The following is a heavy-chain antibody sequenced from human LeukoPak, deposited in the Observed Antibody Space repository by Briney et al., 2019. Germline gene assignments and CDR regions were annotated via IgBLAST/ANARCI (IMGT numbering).Heavy chain of an antibody. CDR3: ARGVHYDILTGYRRTILGFDY. Sequence: SGGTLRLSCAASGFTFTRYGMTWVRQAPGKGLEWVSAISASGGATYYADSVKGRFTISRDNSKNTLYLQMSSLRAEDTAVFYCARGVHYDILTGYRRTILGFDYWGQGTLVTVSS. CDR2: ISASGGAT. CDR1: GFTFTRYG. J-gene: IGHJ4*02. V-gene: IGHV3-23*01. D-gene: IGHD3-9*01.